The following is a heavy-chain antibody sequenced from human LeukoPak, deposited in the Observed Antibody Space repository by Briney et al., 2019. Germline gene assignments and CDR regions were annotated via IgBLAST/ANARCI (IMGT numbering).Heavy chain of an antibody. D-gene: IGHD5-24*01. J-gene: IGHJ4*02. CDR3: ARDQSEMATTFDY. CDR2: IGSSSSYIDYT. CDR1: GFTFSSYR. V-gene: IGHV3-21*01. Sequence: GGSLRLSCAASGFTFSSYRMNWVRQAPGKWPEWVSSIGSSSSYIDYTDYADSVKGRFTISRDNAKHSLYLHMNSLRAEDTAVYYCARDQSEMATTFDYWGQGALVTVSS.